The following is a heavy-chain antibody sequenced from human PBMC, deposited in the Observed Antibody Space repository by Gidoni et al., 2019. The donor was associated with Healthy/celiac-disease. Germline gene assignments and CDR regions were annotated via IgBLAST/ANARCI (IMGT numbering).Heavy chain of an antibody. Sequence: QVQLVQSGAEVKKPGASVKVSCKASGYTFTSYDINWVRQATGQGLEWMGWMNPNSGNTGYAQKFQGRVTMTRNTSISTAYMELSSLRSEDTAVYYCAWNPFGEQWLDYGMDVWGQGTTVTVSS. J-gene: IGHJ6*02. CDR2: MNPNSGNT. CDR1: GYTFTSYD. CDR3: AWNPFGEQWLDYGMDV. D-gene: IGHD6-19*01. V-gene: IGHV1-8*01.